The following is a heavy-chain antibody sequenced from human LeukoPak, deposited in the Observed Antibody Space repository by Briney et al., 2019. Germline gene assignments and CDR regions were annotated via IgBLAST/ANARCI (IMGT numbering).Heavy chain of an antibody. CDR3: ANEVRPNDY. V-gene: IGHV3-23*01. Sequence: GGSLRLSCAASGFSFSNYAMNWVRQAPGKGLEWVSSISGSGGSTYYAHSVKGRFTISRDNSKITLYLQMNSLRAEDTAVYYCANEVRPNDYWGQGTLVTVSS. CDR2: ISGSGGST. J-gene: IGHJ4*02. CDR1: GFSFSNYA. D-gene: IGHD1-1*01.